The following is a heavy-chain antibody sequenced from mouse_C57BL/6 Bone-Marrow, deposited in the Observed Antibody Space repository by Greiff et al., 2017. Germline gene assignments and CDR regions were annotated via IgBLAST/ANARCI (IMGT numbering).Heavy chain of an antibody. CDR2: IYPRSGNT. Sequence: VKLMESGAELARPGASVKLSCKASGYTFTSSGISWVKQRTGQGLEWIGEIYPRSGNTYYNEKFKGKATLTADKSSSTAYMELRSLTSEDSAVYFCANGRYFDVWGTGTTVTVSS. CDR1: GYTFTSSG. D-gene: IGHD1-1*02. J-gene: IGHJ1*03. V-gene: IGHV1-81*01. CDR3: ANGRYFDV.